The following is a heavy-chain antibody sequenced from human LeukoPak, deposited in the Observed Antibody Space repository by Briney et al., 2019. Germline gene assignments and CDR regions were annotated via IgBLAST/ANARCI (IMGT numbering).Heavy chain of an antibody. CDR1: GFTFSSYS. CDR2: ISSSSSII. Sequence: GRPLRLSCAASGFTFSSYSMNWARQAPGKGLEWVSYISSSSSIIYYADSVKGRFTISRDNAKNSLYLQMNSLRAEDTAVYYCARDRWGFSYDRDAFDIWGQGTMVTVSS. V-gene: IGHV3-48*04. D-gene: IGHD5-18*01. J-gene: IGHJ3*02. CDR3: ARDRWGFSYDRDAFDI.